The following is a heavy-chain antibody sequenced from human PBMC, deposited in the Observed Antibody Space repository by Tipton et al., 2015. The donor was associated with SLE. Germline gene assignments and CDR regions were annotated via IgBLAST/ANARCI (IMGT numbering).Heavy chain of an antibody. D-gene: IGHD7-27*01. CDR3: ASTGDDAFDT. CDR1: GGSFSGYY. J-gene: IGHJ3*02. CDR2: INHSGST. Sequence: TLSLTCAVYGGSFSGYYWSWIRQPPGKGLEWIGEINHSGSTNYNPSLKSRVTISVDTSKNQFSLKLSSVTAADTAVYYCASTGDDAFDTWGQGTMVTVSS. V-gene: IGHV4-34*01.